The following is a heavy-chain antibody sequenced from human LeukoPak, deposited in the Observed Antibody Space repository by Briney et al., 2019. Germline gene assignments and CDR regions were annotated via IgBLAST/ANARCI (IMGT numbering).Heavy chain of an antibody. V-gene: IGHV3-53*01. CDR1: GFTVSSNY. J-gene: IGHJ6*02. CDR3: ARGQQLAGYFYYYGMDV. CDR2: IYSGGST. Sequence: GGSLRLSCAASGFTVSSNYMSWVRQAPGKRLEWVSVIYSGGSTYYADSVKGRFTISRDNSKNTLYLQMNSLRAEDTAVYYCARGQQLAGYFYYYGMDVWGQGTTVTVSS. D-gene: IGHD6-13*01.